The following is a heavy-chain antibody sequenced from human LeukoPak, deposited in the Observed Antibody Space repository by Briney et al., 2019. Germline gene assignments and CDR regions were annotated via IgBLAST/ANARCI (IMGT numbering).Heavy chain of an antibody. Sequence: SETLSLTCTVSGGSISSYYWSWIRQPPGKGLEWIAYISDMGSINYNPSLKSRVTISLATSKNQCSLKLSSVTAADTAVYYCAGHHPRNTVDFWGQGTLVTVSS. J-gene: IGHJ4*02. CDR2: ISDMGSI. CDR3: AGHHPRNTVDF. CDR1: GGSISSYY. D-gene: IGHD2/OR15-2a*01. V-gene: IGHV4-59*08.